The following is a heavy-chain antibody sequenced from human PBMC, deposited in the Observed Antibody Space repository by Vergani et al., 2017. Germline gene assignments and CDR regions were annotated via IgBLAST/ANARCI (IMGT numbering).Heavy chain of an antibody. Sequence: QVQLVESGGGVVQPGRSLRLSCEASGFAFNNYGIHWVRQAPGKGLEWVAVISDGGSNEHYVDSVKGRFIISRDNSKNTLHLQMNSLRADDTAVYYCTKGSRGYTGYFFDYWGQGTLATVSS. CDR3: TKGSRGYTGYFFDY. V-gene: IGHV3-30*18. CDR2: ISDGGSNE. CDR1: GFAFNNYG. D-gene: IGHD5-12*01. J-gene: IGHJ4*02.